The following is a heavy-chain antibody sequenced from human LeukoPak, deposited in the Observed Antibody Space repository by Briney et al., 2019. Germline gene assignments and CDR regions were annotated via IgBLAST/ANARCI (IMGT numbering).Heavy chain of an antibody. CDR2: IIPILGIA. D-gene: IGHD1-26*01. CDR1: GGTFSSYA. J-gene: IGHJ6*03. Sequence: GSSVKVSCKASGGTFSSYAISWVRQAPGQGLEWMGRIIPILGIANYAQKFQGRVTITADKSTSTAYMELSSLRSEDTAVYYCAREGYSGSPYYYYYYYMDVWGKGTTVTVSS. V-gene: IGHV1-69*04. CDR3: AREGYSGSPYYYYYYYMDV.